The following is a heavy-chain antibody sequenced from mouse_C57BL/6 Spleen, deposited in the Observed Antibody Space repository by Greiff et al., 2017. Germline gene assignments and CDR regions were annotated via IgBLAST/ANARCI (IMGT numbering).Heavy chain of an antibody. V-gene: IGHV3-6*01. Sequence: EVHLVESGPGLVKPSQSLSLTCSVTGYSITSGYYWNWIRQFPGNKLEWMGYISYDGSNNYNPSLKNRISITRDTSKNQFFLKLNSVTTEDTATYYCARAYYYGSSLDYWGQGTTLTVSS. CDR1: GYSITSGYY. D-gene: IGHD1-1*01. CDR3: ARAYYYGSSLDY. J-gene: IGHJ2*01. CDR2: ISYDGSN.